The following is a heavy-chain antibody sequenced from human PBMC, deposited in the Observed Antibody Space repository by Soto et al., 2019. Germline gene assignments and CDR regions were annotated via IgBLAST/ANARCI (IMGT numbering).Heavy chain of an antibody. CDR3: ARDPSTSKSPAYYYYYMDV. V-gene: IGHV1-18*01. J-gene: IGHJ6*03. CDR2: ISAYNGDT. Sequence: QVQLVQSGVEVKKPGASVKVSCKASGYTFTSYGFSWVRQAPGQGLEWMGWISAYNGDTNYAQKFQGRVTMTTDTSTSTANMELRSLRSDDTAVYFCARDPSTSKSPAYYYYYMDVWGKGTTVTVSS. CDR1: GYTFTSYG.